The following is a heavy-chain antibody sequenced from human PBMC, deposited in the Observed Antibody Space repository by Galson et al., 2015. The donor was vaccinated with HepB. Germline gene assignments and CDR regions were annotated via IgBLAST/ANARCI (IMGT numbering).Heavy chain of an antibody. V-gene: IGHV3-23*01. J-gene: IGHJ4*02. D-gene: IGHD1-26*01. CDR2: ISGSGGST. CDR3: ATSNSGSYLGRLPFDY. CDR1: GFTFSSYA. Sequence: SLRLSCAASGFTFSSYAMSWVRQAPGKGLEWVSAISGSGGSTYYADSVKGRFSISRDNSKNTLYLQMSSLRAEDTAVYYCATSNSGSYLGRLPFDYWGQGTLVTVSS.